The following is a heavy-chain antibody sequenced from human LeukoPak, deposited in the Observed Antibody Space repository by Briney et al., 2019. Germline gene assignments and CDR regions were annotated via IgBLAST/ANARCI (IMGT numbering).Heavy chain of an antibody. Sequence: PSETLSLTCAVSGGSISSGGYSWSWIRQPPGKGLEGIGYIYHSGSTYYNPSLKSRVTISVDRSKNQFSLKLSSVTAADTAVYYCASDSSGWYYFDYWGQGTLVTVSS. V-gene: IGHV4-30-2*01. D-gene: IGHD6-19*01. J-gene: IGHJ4*02. CDR1: GGSISSGGYS. CDR2: IYHSGST. CDR3: ASDSSGWYYFDY.